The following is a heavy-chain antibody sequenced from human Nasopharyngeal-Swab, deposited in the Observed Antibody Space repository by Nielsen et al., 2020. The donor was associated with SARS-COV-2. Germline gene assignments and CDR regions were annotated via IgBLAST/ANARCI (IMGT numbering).Heavy chain of an antibody. CDR1: GGSFSAYY. J-gene: IGHJ6*03. CDR3: ARGLSGIVPAPILGLGPYYYYYYMGV. V-gene: IGHV4-34*01. CDR2: INHSGST. D-gene: IGHD2-2*01. Sequence: SETLSLTCAVYGGSFSAYYWGWIRQPPGKGLEWIAEINHSGSTNYNPSLKSRVTLSVDTSMNQFSLELRSVTAADTAVYYCARGLSGIVPAPILGLGPYYYYYYMGVWGKGTTVTVSS.